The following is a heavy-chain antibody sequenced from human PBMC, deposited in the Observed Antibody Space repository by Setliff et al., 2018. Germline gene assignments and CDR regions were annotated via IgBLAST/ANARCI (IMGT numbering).Heavy chain of an antibody. CDR3: AREGVDSRSSTDYRYYMDV. CDR1: GYTFTSYA. V-gene: IGHV1-18*01. D-gene: IGHD3-22*01. J-gene: IGHJ6*03. CDR2: ISAYNGYI. Sequence: ASVKVSCKASGYTFTSYAMNWVRQAPGQGLEWMAWISAYNGYIVYAQKFQGRVTMTTDTSTSTAYMELRSLRSDDTAVYYCAREGVDSRSSTDYRYYMDVWGKGTTVTSP.